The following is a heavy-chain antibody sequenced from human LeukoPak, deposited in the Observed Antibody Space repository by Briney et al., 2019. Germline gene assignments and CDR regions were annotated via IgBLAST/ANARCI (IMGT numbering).Heavy chain of an antibody. Sequence: PGGSLRLSCSASGFTFSNFPMHWVRQAPGKGLEYVSAISTDGGSTYYADSVKGRFTISRDNSKNTLSLQTGSLRAEDTAVYYCVKAILFGSVSYYADWGQGTLVTVSS. CDR3: VKAILFGSVSYYAD. D-gene: IGHD3-22*01. J-gene: IGHJ4*02. V-gene: IGHV3-64D*09. CDR2: ISTDGGST. CDR1: GFTFSNFP.